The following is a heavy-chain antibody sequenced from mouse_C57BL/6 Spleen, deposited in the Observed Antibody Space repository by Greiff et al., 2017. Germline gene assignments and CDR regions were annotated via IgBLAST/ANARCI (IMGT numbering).Heavy chain of an antibody. Sequence: EVMLVESGGDLVKPGGSLKLSCAASGFTFSSYGMSWVRQTPDKRLEWVATISSGGSYTYYPDSVKGRFTISRDNAKNTLYLQMSSLKSEDTAMYYCARAPNWDEDYWGQGTTLTVSS. CDR3: ARAPNWDEDY. CDR2: ISSGGSYT. V-gene: IGHV5-6*01. CDR1: GFTFSSYG. J-gene: IGHJ2*01. D-gene: IGHD4-1*02.